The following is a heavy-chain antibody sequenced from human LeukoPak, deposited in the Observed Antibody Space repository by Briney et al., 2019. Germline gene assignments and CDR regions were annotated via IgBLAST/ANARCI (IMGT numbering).Heavy chain of an antibody. Sequence: GGSLRLSCAASGFPFSSHWLSWFRQSPGKGLEWAPHINQDGSEKYYVDSVKDRFTISSDNARNSQYLQMNTLRAEDTAVYYCASGGGWVFNNWGQGTLVTVSS. J-gene: IGHJ4*02. CDR3: ASGGGWVFNN. D-gene: IGHD6-19*01. V-gene: IGHV3-7*01. CDR1: GFPFSSHW. CDR2: INQDGSEK.